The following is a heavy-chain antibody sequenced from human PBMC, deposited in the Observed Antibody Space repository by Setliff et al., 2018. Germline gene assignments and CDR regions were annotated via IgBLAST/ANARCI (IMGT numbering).Heavy chain of an antibody. V-gene: IGHV4-34*01. CDR3: VRARTTNYDFWSGLNAFDI. Sequence: SETLSLTCAAYGGTFSDYYWTWIPQSPGKGLEWIGEINHSGTSNYNPSLKSRVTISVDTSKNQFSLKVISVTAEDTAVYYCVRARTTNYDFWSGLNAFDIWGQGTMVTVSS. CDR1: GGTFSDYY. J-gene: IGHJ3*02. CDR2: INHSGTS. D-gene: IGHD3-3*01.